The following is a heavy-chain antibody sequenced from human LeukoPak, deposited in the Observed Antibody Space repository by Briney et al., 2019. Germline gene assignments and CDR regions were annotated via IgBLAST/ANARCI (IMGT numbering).Heavy chain of an antibody. V-gene: IGHV4-59*11. J-gene: IGHJ6*03. CDR2: IYYGGST. CDR1: GGSISSHY. CDR3: AREKEVAAAYYYYYMDV. Sequence: PSETLSLTCTVSGGSISSHYWSWIRQPPGKGLEWIGYIYYGGSTNYNPSLKSRVTISVDTSKNQFSLKLSSVTAADTAVYYCAREKEVAAAYYYYYMDVWGKGTTVTVSS. D-gene: IGHD2-2*01.